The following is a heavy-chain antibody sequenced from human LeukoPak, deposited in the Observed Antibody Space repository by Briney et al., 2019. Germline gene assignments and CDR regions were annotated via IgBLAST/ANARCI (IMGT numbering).Heavy chain of an antibody. Sequence: SQTLSLTCAVSGGSISSGGYSWSWIRQPPGKGLEWIGYIYHSGSTYYNPSLKSRVTISVDRSKNQFSLKLSSVTAADTAVYYCARGNFGVVILGFDYWGQGTLVTVSS. D-gene: IGHD3-3*01. CDR2: IYHSGST. V-gene: IGHV4-30-2*01. CDR1: GGSISSGGYS. J-gene: IGHJ4*02. CDR3: ARGNFGVVILGFDY.